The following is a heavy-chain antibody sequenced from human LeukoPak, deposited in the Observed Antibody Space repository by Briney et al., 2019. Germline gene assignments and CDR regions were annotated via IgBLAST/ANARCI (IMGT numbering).Heavy chain of an antibody. CDR2: ISGSGGST. CDR3: AKSQAYYYGSGSYWAFDY. V-gene: IGHV3-23*01. Sequence: GGSLRLSCAASGFTFSSHAMSWVRQAPGKGLEWVSAISGSGGSTYYADSVKGRFTISRDNSKNTLYLQMNSLRAEDTAVYYCAKSQAYYYGSGSYWAFDYWGQGTLVTVSS. J-gene: IGHJ4*02. D-gene: IGHD3-10*01. CDR1: GFTFSSHA.